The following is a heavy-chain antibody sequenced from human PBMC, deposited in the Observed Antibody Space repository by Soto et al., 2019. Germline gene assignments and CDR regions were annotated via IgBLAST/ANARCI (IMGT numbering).Heavy chain of an antibody. Sequence: EVQLVESGGDLVQPGGSLRLSCAASGFTVSSNYMTWVRQAPGKGLEWVSVIYRDGYTYYADSVKGRFTISRDNYKNTLYLQMNTLRAEDTAVYYCGIIFDSGHGPFDYWCQGTLVTVSS. CDR2: IYRDGYT. CDR3: GIIFDSGHGPFDY. CDR1: GFTVSSNY. D-gene: IGHD3-10*01. J-gene: IGHJ4*02. V-gene: IGHV3-66*01.